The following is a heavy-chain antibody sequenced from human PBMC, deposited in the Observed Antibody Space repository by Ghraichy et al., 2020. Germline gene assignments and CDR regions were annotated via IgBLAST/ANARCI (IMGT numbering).Heavy chain of an antibody. CDR2: INPNSGGT. J-gene: IGHJ4*02. CDR3: ARVRRGRYCSSTSCYRGEFDY. V-gene: IGHV1-2*02. CDR1: GYTFTGYY. D-gene: IGHD2-2*02. Sequence: ASVKVSCKASGYTFTGYYMHWVRQAPGQGLEWMGWINPNSGGTNYAQKFQGRVTMTRDTSISTAYMELSRLRSDDTAVYYCARVRRGRYCSSTSCYRGEFDYWGQGTLVTVSS.